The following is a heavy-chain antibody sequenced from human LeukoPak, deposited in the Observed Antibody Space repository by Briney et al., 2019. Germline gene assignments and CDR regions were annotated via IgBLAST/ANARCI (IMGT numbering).Heavy chain of an antibody. V-gene: IGHV3-9*03. CDR1: GFTFDDYA. Sequence: GGSLRLSCAASGFTFDDYAMHWVRQAPGKGLEWVSGICWNSGSIVYADSVKGRFTISRDSAKNSLYLQMNSLRAEDMALYYCAKDIGGGVDYWGQGTLVPVSS. D-gene: IGHD3-10*01. CDR2: ICWNSGSI. J-gene: IGHJ4*02. CDR3: AKDIGGGVDY.